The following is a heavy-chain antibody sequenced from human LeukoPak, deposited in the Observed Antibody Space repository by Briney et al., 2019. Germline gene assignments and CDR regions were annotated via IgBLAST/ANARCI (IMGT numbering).Heavy chain of an antibody. V-gene: IGHV1-69*05. CDR1: GGTFSSYA. Sequence: SVKVSCKASGGTFSSYAISWVRQAPGQGLEWMGRIIPIFGTANYAQKFQGRVTITTDESTSTAYMELRSLRSDDTAVYYCATYCGGDCYTGYWGRGTPVTVSS. D-gene: IGHD2-21*02. J-gene: IGHJ4*02. CDR2: IIPIFGTA. CDR3: ATYCGGDCYTGY.